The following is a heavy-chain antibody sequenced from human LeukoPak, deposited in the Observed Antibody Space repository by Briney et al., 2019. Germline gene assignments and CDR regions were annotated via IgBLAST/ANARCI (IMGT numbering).Heavy chain of an antibody. V-gene: IGHV3-23*01. D-gene: IGHD3-10*01. J-gene: IGHJ4*02. CDR2: IFGSGDTT. CDR1: GFTFSSSE. CDR3: AKRNTMVRGGPCFNY. Sequence: PGGSLRLSCAASGFTFSSSEMNWVRQAPGKGLEWVSIIFGSGDTTYYADSVKGRFTVSRDNSKNMLYLQMNNLRPEDTATYYCAKRNTMVRGGPCFNYWGQGLMVTVSS.